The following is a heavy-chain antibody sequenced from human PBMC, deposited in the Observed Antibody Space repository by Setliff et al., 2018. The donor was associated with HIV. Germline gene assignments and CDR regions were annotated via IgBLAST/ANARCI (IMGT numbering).Heavy chain of an antibody. Sequence: KPSETLSLTCTVSGGSFSDYYRSWIRQPPGKGLEWIGYIYTSGSTNYNPPLQSRVTISVDTSKNQFSLKLSSATAADTAVYYCARSRLHYYDSSGYYPSYFDYWGQGTLVTGSS. CDR3: ARSRLHYYDSSGYYPSYFDY. CDR1: GGSFSDYY. J-gene: IGHJ4*02. V-gene: IGHV4-4*09. D-gene: IGHD3-22*01. CDR2: IYTSGST.